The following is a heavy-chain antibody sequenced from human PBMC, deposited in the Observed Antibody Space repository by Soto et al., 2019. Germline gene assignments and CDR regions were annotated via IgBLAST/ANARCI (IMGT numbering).Heavy chain of an antibody. CDR1: GYTFTSYA. V-gene: IGHV1-3*01. D-gene: IGHD6-13*01. J-gene: IGHJ4*02. CDR2: INAGNGNT. Sequence: ASVKVSCKASGYTFTSYAMHWVRQAPGQRLEWMGWINAGNGNTKYSQKFQGRVTITRDTSASTAYMELSSLRSEDTAVYYCARALYSSPDFDYWGQGPLVTVSS. CDR3: ARALYSSPDFDY.